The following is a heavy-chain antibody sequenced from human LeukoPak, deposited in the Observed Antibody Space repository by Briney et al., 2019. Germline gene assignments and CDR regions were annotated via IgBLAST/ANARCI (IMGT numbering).Heavy chain of an antibody. CDR2: INTDGSST. D-gene: IGHD3-10*01. CDR1: GFTFSSYW. J-gene: IGHJ4*02. CDR3: ARGLITMVRGVMVGIDY. Sequence: GGSLRLSCAASGFTFSSYWMHWVRQAPGKGLVWVSRINTDGSSTSYADSVKGRFTISRDNAKNTLYLQMNSLRAEDTAVYYCARGLITMVRGVMVGIDYWGQGTLVTVSS. V-gene: IGHV3-74*01.